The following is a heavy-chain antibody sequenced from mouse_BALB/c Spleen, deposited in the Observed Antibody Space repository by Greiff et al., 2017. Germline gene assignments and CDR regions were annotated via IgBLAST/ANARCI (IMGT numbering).Heavy chain of an antibody. Sequence: EVKLMESGGGLVQPGGSLRLSCATSGFTFTDYYMSWVRQPPGKALEWLGFIRNKANGYTTEYSASVKGRFTISRDNSQSILYLQMNTLRAEDSATYYCARGYGNYVHYYAMDYWGQGTSVTVSS. CDR3: ARGYGNYVHYYAMDY. J-gene: IGHJ4*01. D-gene: IGHD2-10*02. CDR1: GFTFTDYY. V-gene: IGHV7-3*02. CDR2: IRNKANGYTT.